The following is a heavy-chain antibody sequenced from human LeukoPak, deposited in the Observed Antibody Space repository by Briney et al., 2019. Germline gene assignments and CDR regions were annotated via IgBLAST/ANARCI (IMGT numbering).Heavy chain of an antibody. D-gene: IGHD1-1*01. CDR3: ARGLTWNYYYYYMDV. J-gene: IGHJ6*03. Sequence: GASVKVSCKASGYTFTSYYMHWVRQAPGQGLEWMGVINPSGGSTSYAQKFQGRVTITADKSTSTAYMELSSLRSEDTAVYYCARGLTWNYYYYYMDVWGKGTTVTVSS. CDR2: INPSGGST. V-gene: IGHV1-46*01. CDR1: GYTFTSYY.